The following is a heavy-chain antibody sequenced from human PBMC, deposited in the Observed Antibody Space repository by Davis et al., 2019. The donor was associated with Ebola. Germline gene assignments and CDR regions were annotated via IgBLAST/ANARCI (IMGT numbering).Heavy chain of an antibody. J-gene: IGHJ6*03. V-gene: IGHV3-21*04. D-gene: IGHD3-9*01. Sequence: PGGSLRLSCAASGFTFNTYSMIWVRQAPGKGLEWVSAISSGSDYIFYTDSVKGRFTISRDNAKNSLFLQMNSLRAEDTAVYYCAKGVFDWLFTYMDVWGKGTTVTVSS. CDR1: GFTFNTYS. CDR3: AKGVFDWLFTYMDV. CDR2: ISSGSDYI.